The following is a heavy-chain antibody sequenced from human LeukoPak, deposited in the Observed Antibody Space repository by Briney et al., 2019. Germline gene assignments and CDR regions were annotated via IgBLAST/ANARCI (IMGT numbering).Heavy chain of an antibody. J-gene: IGHJ4*02. Sequence: GGSLRLSCAASGFTLSSYGMHWVRQAPGKGLEWVSFIRYDGSNEYYADSVRGRFTISRDNSKNTLYLQMNSLRAEDTAVYYCAKVAPDDRWKNYFDYWGQGTLVTVSS. CDR1: GFTLSSYG. CDR2: IRYDGSNE. D-gene: IGHD3-3*01. V-gene: IGHV3-30*02. CDR3: AKVAPDDRWKNYFDY.